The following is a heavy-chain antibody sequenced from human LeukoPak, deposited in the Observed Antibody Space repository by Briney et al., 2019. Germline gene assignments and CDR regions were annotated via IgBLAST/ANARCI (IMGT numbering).Heavy chain of an antibody. Sequence: GGSLRLSCAASGFTFSSYAMHWVRQAPGKGLEWVAVISYDGSNKYYADSVKGRFTISRDNSKNTLFLQMNSLRTEDTAVYYCATDSELWSLDQWGQGTLVTVSS. CDR2: ISYDGSNK. D-gene: IGHD1-7*01. V-gene: IGHV3-30*04. CDR3: ATDSELWSLDQ. CDR1: GFTFSSYA. J-gene: IGHJ5*02.